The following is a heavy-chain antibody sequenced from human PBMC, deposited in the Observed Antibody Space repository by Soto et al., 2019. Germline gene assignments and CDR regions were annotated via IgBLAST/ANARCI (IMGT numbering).Heavy chain of an antibody. D-gene: IGHD6-13*01. CDR3: AREPYSSSWYYYYYYGMDV. CDR1: GFTFSSYA. J-gene: IGHJ6*02. Sequence: SLRLSCAASGFTFSSYAMHWVRQAPGKGLEWVAVISYDGSNKYYADSVKGRFTISRDNSKNTLYLQMNSLRAEDTAVYYCAREPYSSSWYYYYYYGMDVWGQGTTVTVSS. V-gene: IGHV3-30-3*01. CDR2: ISYDGSNK.